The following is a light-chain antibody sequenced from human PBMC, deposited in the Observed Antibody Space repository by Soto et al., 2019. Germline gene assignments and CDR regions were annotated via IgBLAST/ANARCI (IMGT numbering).Light chain of an antibody. V-gene: IGKV3-11*01. J-gene: IGKJ1*01. CDR3: QQYGSSPPRT. Sequence: VVTKSPATLSLSPGERATLSCRASQSVSSYLAWYQQKPGQAPRHLIYDASNRATGIPARFSGSGSGTDFTLTISSLEPEDFAVYYCQQYGSSPPRTFGQGTKVDI. CDR1: QSVSSY. CDR2: DAS.